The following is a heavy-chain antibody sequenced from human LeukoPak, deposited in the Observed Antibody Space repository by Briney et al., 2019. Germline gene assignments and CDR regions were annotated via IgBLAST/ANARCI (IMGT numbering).Heavy chain of an antibody. D-gene: IGHD3-22*01. V-gene: IGHV1-2*02. CDR1: GYTFTGYY. Sequence: GASVKVSCKASGYTFTGYYMHWVRQAPGQGLEWMGWINPNSGGTNYAQKFQGRVTMTRDTSISTAYMELSRLRSDDTAVYYRARRYYDSSGYYYGRGTFDYWGQGTLVTVSS. CDR2: INPNSGGT. CDR3: ARRYYDSSGYYYGRGTFDY. J-gene: IGHJ4*02.